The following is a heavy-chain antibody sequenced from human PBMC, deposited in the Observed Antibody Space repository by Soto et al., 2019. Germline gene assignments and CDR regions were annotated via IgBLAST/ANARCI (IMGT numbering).Heavy chain of an antibody. CDR3: AKDHSTQLRWIVVVVAATGFDY. Sequence: GGSLRLSCAASGFTFSSYAMRWVRQAPGKGLEWVSAISGSGGSTYYADSVKGRFTISRDNSKNTLYLQMNSLRAEDTAVYYCAKDHSTQLRWIVVVVAATGFDYWGQGTLVTVSS. CDR1: GFTFSSYA. CDR2: ISGSGGST. D-gene: IGHD2-15*01. J-gene: IGHJ4*02. V-gene: IGHV3-23*01.